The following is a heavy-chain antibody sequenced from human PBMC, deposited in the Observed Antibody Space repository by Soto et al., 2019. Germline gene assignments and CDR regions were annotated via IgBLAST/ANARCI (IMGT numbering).Heavy chain of an antibody. CDR1: GFTFSSYW. V-gene: IGHV3-74*01. Sequence: GGSLRLSCAVSGFTFSSYWMHWVRQAPGEGLVWVSRINNDGSSTSYADSVKGRFTISRDNSKNMLYLQMNGLRAEDTAIYYCAKEEWELTRPRFDYWGQGTLVTVSS. CDR2: INNDGSST. CDR3: AKEEWELTRPRFDY. J-gene: IGHJ4*02. D-gene: IGHD1-26*01.